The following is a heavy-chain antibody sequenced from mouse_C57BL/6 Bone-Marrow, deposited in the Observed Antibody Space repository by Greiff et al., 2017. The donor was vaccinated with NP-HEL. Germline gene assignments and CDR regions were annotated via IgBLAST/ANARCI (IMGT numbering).Heavy chain of an antibody. CDR1: GFNIKDDY. J-gene: IGHJ3*01. CDR2: IDPENGDT. Sequence: VQLQQSGAELVRPGASVKLSCTASGFNIKDDYMHWVKQRPEQGLEWIGWIDPENGDTEYASKFQGKATITADTSSNTAYLQLSSLTSEDTAVYYCTFLYYGSSYFAYWGQGTLVTVSA. D-gene: IGHD1-1*01. CDR3: TFLYYGSSYFAY. V-gene: IGHV14-4*01.